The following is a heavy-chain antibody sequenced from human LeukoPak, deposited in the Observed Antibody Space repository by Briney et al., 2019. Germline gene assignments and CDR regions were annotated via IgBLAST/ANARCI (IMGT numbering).Heavy chain of an antibody. Sequence: PGGSLRLSCAASGFTFSSYAMSWVRQAPGKGLEWVSAISGSGGSTYYADSVKGRFTISRDNSKNTLYLQMNSLRAEDTAVYYCAKILSYDILTGYYHHWGQGTLVTASS. J-gene: IGHJ5*02. CDR2: ISGSGGST. CDR1: GFTFSSYA. V-gene: IGHV3-23*01. CDR3: AKILSYDILTGYYHH. D-gene: IGHD3-9*01.